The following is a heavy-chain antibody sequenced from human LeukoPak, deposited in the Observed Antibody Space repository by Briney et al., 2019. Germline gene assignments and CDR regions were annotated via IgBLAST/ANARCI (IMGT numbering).Heavy chain of an antibody. J-gene: IGHJ5*02. CDR3: ARGPDMGYDILTGYQRVWFDP. D-gene: IGHD3-9*01. CDR2: IHHSGST. Sequence: SETLSLTCAVSGDSISSSNWWSWVRQPPGKGLEWIGEIHHSGSTNYNPSLKSRVTISLDTSKNQFSLKLSSVTAADTAVYFCARGPDMGYDILTGYQRVWFDPWGQGTLVTVSS. V-gene: IGHV4-4*02. CDR1: GDSISSSNW.